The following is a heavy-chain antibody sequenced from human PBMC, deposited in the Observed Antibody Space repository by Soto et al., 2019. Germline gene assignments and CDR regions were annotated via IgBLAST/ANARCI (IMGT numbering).Heavy chain of an antibody. CDR1: GFTFSSYA. J-gene: IGHJ3*02. D-gene: IGHD3-3*01. Sequence: PGGSLRLSCAASGFTFSSYAMSWVRQAPGKGLEWVSAINGSGGSTYYADSVKGRFTISRDNSKNTLYLQMHSLRAEDTAVYYYHSYDCWSGYYFLGAFDIWGQGTMVTVSS. CDR3: HSYDCWSGYYFLGAFDI. CDR2: INGSGGST. V-gene: IGHV3-23*01.